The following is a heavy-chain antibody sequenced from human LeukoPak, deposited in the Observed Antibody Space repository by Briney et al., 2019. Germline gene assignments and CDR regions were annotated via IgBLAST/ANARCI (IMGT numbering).Heavy chain of an antibody. CDR3: ARSHYYAAGWNDY. V-gene: IGHV4-39*01. Sequence: KPSETLSLTCTVSGGSISSSSYYWGWIRQPPGKGLEWIGSIYYSGGTYYNPSLKSRVTISVDTSKNQFSLKLSSVTAADTAVYYCARSHYYAAGWNDYWGQGTLVTVSS. CDR2: IYYSGGT. D-gene: IGHD3-10*01. J-gene: IGHJ4*02. CDR1: GGSISSSSYY.